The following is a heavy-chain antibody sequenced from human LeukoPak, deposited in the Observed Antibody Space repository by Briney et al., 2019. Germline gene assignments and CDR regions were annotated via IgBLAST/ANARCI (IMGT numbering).Heavy chain of an antibody. CDR2: ISSSSSYI. V-gene: IGHV3-21*01. CDR1: GFTFSSYS. CDR3: ARDLWSAYTAVAHDAFDI. J-gene: IGHJ3*02. Sequence: PGGSLRLSCAASGFTFSSYSMNWVRQAPGKGLEWVSSISSSSSYIYYADSVKGRFTISRDNAKNSLYLQMNSLRAEDTAVYYCARDLWSAYTAVAHDAFDIWGQGTMVTVSS. D-gene: IGHD6-19*01.